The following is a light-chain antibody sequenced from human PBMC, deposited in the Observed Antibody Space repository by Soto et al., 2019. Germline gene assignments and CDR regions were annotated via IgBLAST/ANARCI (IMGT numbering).Light chain of an antibody. CDR3: LQYHNLWA. CDR1: QNIGSN. J-gene: IGKJ1*01. Sequence: EIVMAQSPATLSVSPGETAILSFRASQNIGSNLAWYQQRPGQAPRLLIYGASSRVTGIPARFSGSGSGTDFTLTISSLQSEDFAVYSCLQYHNLWAFGQGTKVDI. CDR2: GAS. V-gene: IGKV3-15*01.